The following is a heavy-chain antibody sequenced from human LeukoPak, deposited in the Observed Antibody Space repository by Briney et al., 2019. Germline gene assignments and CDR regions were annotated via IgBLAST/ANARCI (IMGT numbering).Heavy chain of an antibody. J-gene: IGHJ4*02. V-gene: IGHV3-30*18. Sequence: GGSLRLSCAASGFTSSSYGMHWVRQAPGKGLEWVAVISYDGSNKYYADSVKGRFTISRDNSKNTLYLQMNSLRAEDTAVYYCAKGELYYYGSGSYRLDYWGQGTLVTVSS. CDR3: AKGELYYYGSGSYRLDY. CDR1: GFTSSSYG. CDR2: ISYDGSNK. D-gene: IGHD3-10*01.